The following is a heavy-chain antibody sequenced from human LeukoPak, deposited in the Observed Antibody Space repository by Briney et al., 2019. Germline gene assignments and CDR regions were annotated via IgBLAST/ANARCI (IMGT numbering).Heavy chain of an antibody. D-gene: IGHD3-10*01. CDR1: GGSISSYY. V-gene: IGHV4-59*01. CDR2: IYYSGST. J-gene: IGHJ6*04. CDR3: ARDGHYGSGSYYYYYYGMDV. Sequence: SETLSLTCTVSGGSISSYYWSRIRQPPGKGLEWIGYIYYSGSTNYNPSLKSRVTISVDTSKNQFSLKLSSVTAADTAVYYCARDGHYGSGSYYYYYYGMDVWGKGTTVTVSS.